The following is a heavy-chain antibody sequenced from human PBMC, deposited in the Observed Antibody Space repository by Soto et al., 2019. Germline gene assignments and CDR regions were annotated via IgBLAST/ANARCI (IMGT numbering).Heavy chain of an antibody. V-gene: IGHV3-48*02. J-gene: IGHJ4*02. Sequence: GGSLRLSCAASGFTFSSYSMNWVRQAPGKGLEWVSYISSSGSAIYYADSVKGRFTISRDNAEKSLYLQMNSLRDEDTAVYYCARDHIWAFDYWGQGTLVTVSS. CDR3: ARDHIWAFDY. CDR1: GFTFSSYS. D-gene: IGHD2-21*01. CDR2: ISSSGSAI.